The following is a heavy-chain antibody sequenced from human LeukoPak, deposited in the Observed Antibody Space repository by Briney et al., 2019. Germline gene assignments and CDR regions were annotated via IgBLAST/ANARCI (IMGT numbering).Heavy chain of an antibody. D-gene: IGHD3-10*01. CDR2: ISSSSDTI. Sequence: GGSRRLSCAASGFTFSSYSMNWVRQAPGKGLEWVSYISSSSDTIYYADSVKGRFTISRDNAKNSLYLQMNSLRAEDTAVYYCARQGDYYGSGSYYNLPPPDYWGQGTLVTVSS. CDR3: ARQGDYYGSGSYYNLPPPDY. V-gene: IGHV3-48*01. J-gene: IGHJ4*02. CDR1: GFTFSSYS.